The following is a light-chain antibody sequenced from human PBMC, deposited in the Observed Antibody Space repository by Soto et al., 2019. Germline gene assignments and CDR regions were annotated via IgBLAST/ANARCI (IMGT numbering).Light chain of an antibody. CDR3: QQYNNWPPIT. Sequence: EIVMTQSPATLSVSPGESATLSCRASQSVSSNLAWHQQKPGQAPRILMYDASTRATGISARFSGSGSGTEFTLTISSLQSEDFGVYYCQQYNNWPPITFGQGTRLEIK. J-gene: IGKJ5*01. V-gene: IGKV3-15*01. CDR2: DAS. CDR1: QSVSSN.